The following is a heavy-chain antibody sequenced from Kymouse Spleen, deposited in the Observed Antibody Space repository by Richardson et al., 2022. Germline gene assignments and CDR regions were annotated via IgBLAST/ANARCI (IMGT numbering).Heavy chain of an antibody. V-gene: IGHV3-15*01. CDR1: GFTFSNAW. J-gene: IGHJ6*02. Sequence: EVQLVESGGGLVKPGGSLRLSCAASGFTFSNAWMSWVRQAPGKGLEWVGRIKSKTDGGTTDYAAPVKGRFTISRDDSKNTLYLQMNSLKTEDTAVYYCTTDPSDYSNYYYYYGMDVWGQGTTVTVSS. D-gene: IGHD4-11,IGHD4-11*01. CDR3: TTDPSDYSNYYYYYGMDV. CDR2: IKSKTDGGTT.